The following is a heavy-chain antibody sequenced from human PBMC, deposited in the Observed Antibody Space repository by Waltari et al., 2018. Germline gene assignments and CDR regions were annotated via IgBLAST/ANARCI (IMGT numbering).Heavy chain of an antibody. CDR2: IYYSGST. CDR3: ARVEPHDSSGYYYLGRDYYYGMDV. J-gene: IGHJ6*02. D-gene: IGHD3-22*01. Sequence: QVQLQESGPGLVKPSETLSLTCTVSGGSISSYYWSWIRQPPGKGLEWIGYIYYSGSTDYNPARKSRVTISVDTSKNQFSLKLSSVTAADTAVYYCARVEPHDSSGYYYLGRDYYYGMDVWGQGTTVTVSS. CDR1: GGSISSYY. V-gene: IGHV4-59*01.